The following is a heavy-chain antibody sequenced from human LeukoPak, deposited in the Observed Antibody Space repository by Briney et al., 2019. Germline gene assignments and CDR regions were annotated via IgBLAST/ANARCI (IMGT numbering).Heavy chain of an antibody. CDR1: GYTFTGYY. Sequence: ASVKVSCKASGYTFTGYYMHWVRQAPGQGLEWMGWINPNSGGTNYAQKFQGRVTMTRDTSISTACMELSRLRSDDTAVYYCAINSITGTDDAFDIWGQGTMVTVSS. CDR2: INPNSGGT. J-gene: IGHJ3*02. D-gene: IGHD1-20*01. CDR3: AINSITGTDDAFDI. V-gene: IGHV1-2*02.